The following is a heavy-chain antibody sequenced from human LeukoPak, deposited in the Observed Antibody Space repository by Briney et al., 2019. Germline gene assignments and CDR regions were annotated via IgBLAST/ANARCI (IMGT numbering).Heavy chain of an antibody. J-gene: IGHJ4*02. CDR2: IKQDGSEK. Sequence: GGSLRLSCAASGFTFSSYWMSWVRQAPGKGLEWAANIKQDGSEKYYVDSVKGRFTISRDNAKNSLYLQMNSLRAEDTAVYYCARDRGYSYGLRPYYFDYWGQGTLVTVSS. CDR1: GFTFSSYW. D-gene: IGHD5-18*01. V-gene: IGHV3-7*01. CDR3: ARDRGYSYGLRPYYFDY.